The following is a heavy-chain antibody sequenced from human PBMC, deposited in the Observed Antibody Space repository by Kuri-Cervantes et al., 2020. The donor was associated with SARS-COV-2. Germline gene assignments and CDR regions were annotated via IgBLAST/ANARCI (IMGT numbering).Heavy chain of an antibody. J-gene: IGHJ6*02. V-gene: IGHV3-15*01. CDR3: TTPGSYRYYYYGMDV. CDR2: IKSKTDGGTT. Sequence: GGSLRLSCVGSGFTFSHPWMNWVRQAPGKGLEWVGRIKSKTDGGTTDYAAPVKGRFTISRDDSKNTLYLQMNSLKTEDTAVYYCTTPGSYRYYYYGMDVWGQGTTVTVSS. CDR1: GFTFSHPW. D-gene: IGHD1-26*01.